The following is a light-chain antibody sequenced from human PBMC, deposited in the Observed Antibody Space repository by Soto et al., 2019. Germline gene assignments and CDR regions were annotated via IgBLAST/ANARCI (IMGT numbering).Light chain of an antibody. V-gene: IGKV3-15*01. J-gene: IGKJ1*01. CDR1: QSVSSN. Sequence: EIVMTQSPATLSVSPGERATLSCRVSQSVSSNLAWYQQKPGQAPRLLIYGASTRATGIPARFSGSGSGTEFTLTISSLQSEDFAVYYWQQYNNWPPWTFGQGTKVEIK. CDR2: GAS. CDR3: QQYNNWPPWT.